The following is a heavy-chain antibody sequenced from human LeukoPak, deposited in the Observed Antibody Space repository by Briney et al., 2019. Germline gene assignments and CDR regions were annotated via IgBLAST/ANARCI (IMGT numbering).Heavy chain of an antibody. CDR2: ISSSSSYT. CDR3: ARGFGYSGYEYFDY. CDR1: GFTFNNAW. Sequence: GGSLRLSCAASGFTFNNAWMTWVRQAPGKGLEWVSYISSSSSYTNYADSVQGRFTISRDNAKNSLYLQLNSLRAEDTAIYYCARGFGYSGYEYFDYWGQGTLVTVSS. V-gene: IGHV3-11*05. J-gene: IGHJ4*02. D-gene: IGHD5-12*01.